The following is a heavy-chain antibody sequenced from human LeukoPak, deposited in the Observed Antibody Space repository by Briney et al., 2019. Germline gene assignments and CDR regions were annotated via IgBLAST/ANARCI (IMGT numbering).Heavy chain of an antibody. D-gene: IGHD3-10*01. CDR3: ARDLRFGELFRPLDY. V-gene: IGHV4-59*01. CDR2: IYYSGST. Sequence: SETLSLTCTVSGGSISSYYWSWIRQPPGKGLEWIGYIYYSGSTNYNPSLKSRVTISVDTSKNQFSLKLSSVTAADTAVYYCARDLRFGELFRPLDYWGQGTLVTVSS. CDR1: GGSISSYY. J-gene: IGHJ4*02.